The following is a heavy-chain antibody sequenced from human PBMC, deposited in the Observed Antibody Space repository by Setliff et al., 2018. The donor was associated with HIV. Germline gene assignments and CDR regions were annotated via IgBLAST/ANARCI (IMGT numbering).Heavy chain of an antibody. J-gene: IGHJ6*03. D-gene: IGHD3-9*01. CDR2: IYSSGTT. V-gene: IGHV4-59*08. Sequence: KPSETLSLTCTVSGDSINGYYWSWFRQPPGRGLEWIGYIYSSGTTKYNPSLKSRVTILVDTSKNQFSLRLSSVTAADTAVYYCARGAPYYDILTGYYSYYYYYMDVWGKGTTVTVSS. CDR3: ARGAPYYDILTGYYSYYYYYMDV. CDR1: GDSINGYY.